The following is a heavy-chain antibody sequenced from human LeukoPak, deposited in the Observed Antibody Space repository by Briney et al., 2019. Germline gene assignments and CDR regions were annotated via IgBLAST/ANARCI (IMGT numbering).Heavy chain of an antibody. V-gene: IGHV3-21*01. D-gene: IGHD5-24*01. CDR3: AREWEMAAIPEGYFDL. J-gene: IGHJ2*01. Sequence: GGSLRLSCAASGFTFSSYSMNWVRQAPGKGLEWVSSISSSSSYIYYADSVKGRFTISRDNAKNSLYLQMNSLRAEDTAVYYCAREWEMAAIPEGYFDLWGRGTLVTVSS. CDR1: GFTFSSYS. CDR2: ISSSSSYI.